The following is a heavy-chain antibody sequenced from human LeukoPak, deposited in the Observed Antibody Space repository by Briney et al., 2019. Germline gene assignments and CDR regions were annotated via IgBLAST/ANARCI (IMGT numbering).Heavy chain of an antibody. V-gene: IGHV1-2*02. CDR3: ARGGVVVLGVMDI. D-gene: IGHD2-15*01. Sequence: ASVKVSCKASGYTFTGYYLHWVRQAPGQGLEWMGWINPSSGGTNYAQKFQGRVTTTRDTSINTAYMELRRLRSDDTAVYYCARGGVVVLGVMDIWGQGTVVTVSS. J-gene: IGHJ6*02. CDR1: GYTFTGYY. CDR2: INPSSGGT.